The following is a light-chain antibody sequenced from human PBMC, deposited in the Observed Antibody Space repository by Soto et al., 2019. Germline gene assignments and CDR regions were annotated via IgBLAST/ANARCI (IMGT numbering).Light chain of an antibody. CDR1: QGISSY. Sequence: AIRMTKTPSSFSASTGDRITITCRASQGISSYLAWYQQKPGKAPKLLIYAASTLQSGVPSRFSGSGSGTDFTLTISCLQSEDFATYYCQQYYSYPLVFGPGTKVDV. V-gene: IGKV1-8*01. CDR3: QQYYSYPLV. CDR2: AAS. J-gene: IGKJ3*01.